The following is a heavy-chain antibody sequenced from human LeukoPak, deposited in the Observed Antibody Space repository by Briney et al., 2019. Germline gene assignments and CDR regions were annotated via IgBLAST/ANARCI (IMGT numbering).Heavy chain of an antibody. CDR3: ARVSDSYHYYYMDV. CDR2: IYHSGST. J-gene: IGHJ6*03. Sequence: SETLSPTCAVSGYSISSGYYWGWIRQPPGKGLEWIGSIYHSGSTYYNPSLKSRVTISVDTSKNQFSLKLSSVTAADTAVYYCARVSDSYHYYYMDVWGKGTTVTVSS. D-gene: IGHD5/OR15-5a*01. CDR1: GYSISSGYY. V-gene: IGHV4-38-2*01.